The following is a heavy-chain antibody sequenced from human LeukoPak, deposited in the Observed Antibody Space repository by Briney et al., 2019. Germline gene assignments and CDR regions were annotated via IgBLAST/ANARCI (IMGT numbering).Heavy chain of an antibody. J-gene: IGHJ6*02. D-gene: IGHD3-16*01. CDR1: GFIFSSYW. V-gene: IGHV3-7*03. CDR2: INHNGNVN. CDR3: ARGGGLDV. Sequence: GGSLRLSCAASGFIFSSYWMSWVRQAPGKGLEWVASINHNGNVNYYVDSVKGRFTISRDNAKNSLYLQMSNLRAEDTAVYFCARGGGLDVWGQGATVTVSS.